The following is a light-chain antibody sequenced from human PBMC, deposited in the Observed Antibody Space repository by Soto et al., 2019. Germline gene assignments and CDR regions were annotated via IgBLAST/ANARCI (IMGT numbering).Light chain of an antibody. CDR1: QTVSSNY. V-gene: IGKV3-20*01. CDR2: AAS. CDR3: QLYGTSPKP. Sequence: EIVLTQSPGTLSLSPGERATLSCRASQTVSSNYLAWYQQKTGQAPRLLIYAASTRATGIPDRFSGSGSGTDFTRSISSLEPEDFAVYYCQLYGTSPKPFGQGTKVEIK. J-gene: IGKJ1*01.